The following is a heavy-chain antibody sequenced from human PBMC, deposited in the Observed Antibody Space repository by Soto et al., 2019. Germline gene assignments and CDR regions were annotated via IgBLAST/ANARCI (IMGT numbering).Heavy chain of an antibody. CDR1: GFTFSSYS. D-gene: IGHD1-26*01. V-gene: IGHV3-21*01. CDR2: ISSSSRHI. CDR3: ARDPSDLWEPDQYFPH. J-gene: IGHJ1*01. Sequence: EVQLVESGGGLVKPGGSLTLSCAASGFTFSSYSMNWVRQAPGKGLEWVSSISSSSRHIYYADSVKGRFTISRDNPKNSLYLQMNSLRAEDTALYFCARDPSDLWEPDQYFPHWGQGTLVAVSS.